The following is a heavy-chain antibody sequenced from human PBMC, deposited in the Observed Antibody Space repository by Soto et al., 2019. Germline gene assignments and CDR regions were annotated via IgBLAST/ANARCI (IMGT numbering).Heavy chain of an antibody. D-gene: IGHD2-21*01. CDR1: GGSLSSCNW. CDR2: IYRYGST. J-gene: IGHJ5*02. Sequence: QVQLQESGPRLVKPSGTLSLTCAVYGGSLSSCNWWSWVRQPPGKGLEWIGEIYRYGSTSYNPSLKRRVRIAVDKSKKRISLEMTSLTAADTAVYFCAGGGRPGQIDWFDPWGQGILVTVSS. CDR3: AGGGRPGQIDWFDP. V-gene: IGHV4-4*02.